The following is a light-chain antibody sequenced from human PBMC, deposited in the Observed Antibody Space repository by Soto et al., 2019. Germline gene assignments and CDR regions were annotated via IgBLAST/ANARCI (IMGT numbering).Light chain of an antibody. V-gene: IGKV2-28*01. CDR2: MGC. CDR1: QSLLHSNGYTY. J-gene: IGKJ1*01. Sequence: DIVVTQSPLSLTVTPGEPASISCRSSQSLLHSNGYTYLDWYLQKPGQSPQVLIYMGCDRASGVPDSQSGSKTGTEFTQTISRMEAEVAGVYYCMQTLRTRTFGQGTKVEI. CDR3: MQTLRTRT.